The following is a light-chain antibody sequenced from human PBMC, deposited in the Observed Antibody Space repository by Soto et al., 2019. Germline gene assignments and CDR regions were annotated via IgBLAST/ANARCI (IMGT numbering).Light chain of an antibody. J-gene: IGKJ1*01. Sequence: DIVMTQSPDSLAVSLGERATINCKSSQSVFYSSSDKNLLTWYQQKPGQPPRLLIYWASTRESGVTDRFSGSGSGTDFTLTISGLQAEDVAPYYCHHYYISPWTFGPGTKVEIK. CDR2: WAS. CDR3: HHYYISPWT. CDR1: QSVFYSSSDKNL. V-gene: IGKV4-1*01.